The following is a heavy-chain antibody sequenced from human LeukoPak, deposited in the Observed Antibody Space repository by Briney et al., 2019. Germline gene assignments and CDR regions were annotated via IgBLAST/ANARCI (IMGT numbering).Heavy chain of an antibody. D-gene: IGHD3-16*01. V-gene: IGHV4-34*01. Sequence: SETLSLTCAVYGGSFSGYYWSWIRQPPGKGLEWIGEINHSGSTNYNPSLKSRVTISVDTSRNQFSLKLSSVTAADTAVYYCARGRGVVGEPGFDYWGQGTLVTVSS. CDR1: GGSFSGYY. CDR2: INHSGST. J-gene: IGHJ4*02. CDR3: ARGRGVVGEPGFDY.